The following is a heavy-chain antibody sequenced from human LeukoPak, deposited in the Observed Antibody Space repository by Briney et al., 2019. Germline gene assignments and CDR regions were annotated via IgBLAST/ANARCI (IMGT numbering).Heavy chain of an antibody. CDR3: ARGYYDSSGYHYFDY. V-gene: IGHV3-13*01. J-gene: IGHJ4*02. CDR1: GFTFSSYD. D-gene: IGHD3-22*01. Sequence: GGSLRLSCAASGFTFSSYDMHWVRQATGKGLEWVSAIGTAGDTYYPGSVKGRFTISRENAKNSLYLQMNSLRAGDTAVYYCARGYYDSSGYHYFDYWGQGTLVTVSS. CDR2: IGTAGDT.